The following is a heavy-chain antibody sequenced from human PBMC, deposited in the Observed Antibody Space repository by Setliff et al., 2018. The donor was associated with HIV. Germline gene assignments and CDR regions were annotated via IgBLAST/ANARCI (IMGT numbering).Heavy chain of an antibody. J-gene: IGHJ3*02. D-gene: IGHD6-19*01. CDR3: ARHSDWYGNDAFDI. V-gene: IGHV3-20*04. Sequence: GGSLRLSCAVSGFTFEDYGMSWVRQAPGKGLEWVSGINWNGGSTGYVDSVKGRFTISRDNAKNTLYLQMNSLRGEDTAVYYCARHSDWYGNDAFDIWGQGTRVTVSS. CDR1: GFTFEDYG. CDR2: INWNGGST.